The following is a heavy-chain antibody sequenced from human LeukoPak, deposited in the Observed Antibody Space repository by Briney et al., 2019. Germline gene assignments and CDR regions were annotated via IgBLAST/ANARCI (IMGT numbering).Heavy chain of an antibody. CDR2: IRYDGSNK. CDR3: ARPISFRYFDWPI. CDR1: GFTFSSYG. D-gene: IGHD3-9*01. J-gene: IGHJ3*02. Sequence: PGGSLRLSCAASGFTFSSYGMHWVRQAPGKGLEWVAFIRYDGSNKYYADSVKGRFTISRDNSKNTLYLQMNSLRAEDTAVYYCARPISFRYFDWPIWGQGTMVTVSS. V-gene: IGHV3-30*02.